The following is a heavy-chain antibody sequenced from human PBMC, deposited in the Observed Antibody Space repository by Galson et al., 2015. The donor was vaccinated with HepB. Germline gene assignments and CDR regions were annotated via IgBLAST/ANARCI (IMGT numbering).Heavy chain of an antibody. Sequence: SLRLSCAASGFTFSNYSMSWVRQAPGKGLEWVSYITDSSSTIYYADSVKGRFTISRDNAKNSLYLQMNSLRDEDTAVYYCAREKSICSSTSCSRAYYFDYWGQGTLVTVSS. CDR1: GFTFSNYS. D-gene: IGHD2-2*01. CDR3: AREKSICSSTSCSRAYYFDY. J-gene: IGHJ4*02. V-gene: IGHV3-48*02. CDR2: ITDSSSTI.